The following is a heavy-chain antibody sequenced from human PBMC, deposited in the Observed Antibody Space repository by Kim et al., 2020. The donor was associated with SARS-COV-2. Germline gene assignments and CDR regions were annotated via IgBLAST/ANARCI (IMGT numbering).Heavy chain of an antibody. Sequence: GGSLRLSCAASGFTFSNAWMSWVRQAPGKGLEWVGRIKSKTDGGTTDYAAPVKGRFTISRDDSKNTLYLQMNSLKTEDTAVYYCTTDRSDNYYGSGRRTIDYYYGMDVWGQGTTVTVSS. J-gene: IGHJ6*02. D-gene: IGHD3-10*01. CDR1: GFTFSNAW. CDR2: IKSKTDGGTT. CDR3: TTDRSDNYYGSGRRTIDYYYGMDV. V-gene: IGHV3-15*01.